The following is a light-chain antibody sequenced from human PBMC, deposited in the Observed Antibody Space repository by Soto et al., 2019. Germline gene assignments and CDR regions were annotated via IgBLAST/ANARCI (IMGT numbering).Light chain of an antibody. Sequence: DIQMTQSPSTLSASVGDTVTITCRASQTISRWLAWYQQKPGRAPKLLIYDASTLESGVPSRFSGSGSETEFTLTISRLQPDDFATYFCHSRAFGQGTRLE. CDR1: QTISRW. CDR2: DAS. J-gene: IGKJ5*01. CDR3: HSRA. V-gene: IGKV1-5*01.